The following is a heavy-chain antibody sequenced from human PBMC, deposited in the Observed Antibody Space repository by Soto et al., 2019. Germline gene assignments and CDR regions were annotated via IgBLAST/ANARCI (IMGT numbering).Heavy chain of an antibody. D-gene: IGHD2-21*01. V-gene: IGHV3-66*01. CDR2: IYSGGST. CDR1: GFTVSSDY. CDR3: ARVGGAYGDAFDI. J-gene: IGHJ3*02. Sequence: EVQLVESGGGLVQPGGSLRLSCAASGFTVSSDYMSWVRQAPGKGLEWVSVIYSGGSTCYADSVKGRFTISRDNSKNTLYLQMNSLRAEDTAVYYCARVGGAYGDAFDIWGQGTMVTVSS.